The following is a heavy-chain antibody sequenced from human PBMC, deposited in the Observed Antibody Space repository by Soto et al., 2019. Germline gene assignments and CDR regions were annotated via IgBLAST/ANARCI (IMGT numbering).Heavy chain of an antibody. Sequence: PSETLSLTCSVSGGSIRSGGFYWNWIRQHPGKGLEWIGNIYYSGSTYYNPSLKSRVTISVDTSKNQFSLKMSSVTAADTALYFCASIYRVHAFDIWGQGTLVTVSS. CDR3: ASIYRVHAFDI. CDR2: IYYSGST. D-gene: IGHD3-3*01. V-gene: IGHV4-31*03. CDR1: GGSIRSGGFY. J-gene: IGHJ3*02.